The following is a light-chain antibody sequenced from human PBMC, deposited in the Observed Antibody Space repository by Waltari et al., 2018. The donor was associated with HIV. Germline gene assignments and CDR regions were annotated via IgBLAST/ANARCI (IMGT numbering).Light chain of an antibody. CDR2: GAS. J-gene: IGKJ2*01. CDR3: QKYNSVPHT. V-gene: IGKV1-27*01. CDR1: QDISNS. Sequence: DIRMTQSPSSLSASVGDRVTITCRATQDISNSLAWYQQRPGQVPKLLIYGASTLQSGVPSRFTGSGSGTYFTLSITGLQPEDVATYFCQKYNSVPHTFGQGTKVEI.